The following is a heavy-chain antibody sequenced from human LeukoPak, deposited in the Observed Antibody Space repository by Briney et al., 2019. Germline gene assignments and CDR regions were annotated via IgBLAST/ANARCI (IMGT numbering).Heavy chain of an antibody. CDR2: INHSGIN. Sequence: SETLSLTCAFYGGSFSGYSLTWIRQPPGKGLEWIGEINHSGINHFNPSLKSRVTISADTSKKQVFLNLSSVTAADTAVYYCAKKKVDVMGSQYYYYYGLDVWGQGTTVTVSS. V-gene: IGHV4-34*01. D-gene: IGHD3-16*01. CDR3: AKKKVDVMGSQYYYYYGLDV. J-gene: IGHJ6*02. CDR1: GGSFSGYS.